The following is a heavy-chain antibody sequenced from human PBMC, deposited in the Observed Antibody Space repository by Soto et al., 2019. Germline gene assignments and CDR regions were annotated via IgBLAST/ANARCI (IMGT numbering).Heavy chain of an antibody. V-gene: IGHV1-69*13. D-gene: IGHD3-22*01. CDR2: IIPIFGTA. CDR1: GGTFSSYA. J-gene: IGHJ6*02. CDR3: ARDSTGGMIVVVPEGTYPGMDV. Sequence: SVKVSCMASGGTFSSYAISWVRQAPGQGLEWMGGIIPIFGTANYAQKFQGRVTITADESTSTAYMELSSPRSEDTAVYYCARDSTGGMIVVVPEGTYPGMDVWGQGTTVTVSS.